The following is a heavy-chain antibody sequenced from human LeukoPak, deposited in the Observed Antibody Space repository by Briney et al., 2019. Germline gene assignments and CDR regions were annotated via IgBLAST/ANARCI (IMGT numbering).Heavy chain of an antibody. V-gene: IGHV4-61*01. J-gene: IGHJ5*02. CDR2: IYYSGST. Sequence: PSETLSLTCTVSGGSISSSSYYWSWIRQPPGKGLEWIGYIYYSGSTNYNPSLKSRVTISVDTSKNQFSLKLSSVTAADTAVYYCARGPDYYDSSGWLDPWGQGTLVTVSS. CDR3: ARGPDYYDSSGWLDP. CDR1: GGSISSSSYY. D-gene: IGHD3-22*01.